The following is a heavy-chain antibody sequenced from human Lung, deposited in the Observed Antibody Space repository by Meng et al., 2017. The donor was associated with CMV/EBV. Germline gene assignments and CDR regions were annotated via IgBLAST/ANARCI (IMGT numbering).Heavy chain of an antibody. Sequence: GGXXRLXXAASGFSFDDYTMHWVRQAPGKGLEWVSLISWDGGSTYYADSVKGRFTISRDNSKNSLYLQMNSLRTEDTALYYCAKAGHVDTSSGMDVWGQGXTXTVSS. CDR3: AKAGHVDTSSGMDV. V-gene: IGHV3-43*01. J-gene: IGHJ6*02. D-gene: IGHD5-18*01. CDR2: ISWDGGST. CDR1: GFSFDDYT.